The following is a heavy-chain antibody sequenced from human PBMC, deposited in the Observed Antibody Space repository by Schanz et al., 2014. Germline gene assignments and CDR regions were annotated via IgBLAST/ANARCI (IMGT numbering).Heavy chain of an antibody. Sequence: EVQLVESGGGLVQPGGSLRLSCTASGFTFSSFAMTWVRQAPGRGLEWVSSISSGGGSTYYADSVKGRFTISRDNFKGALYLQMSSLRAEDTAVYYCARGSLAGYVALLMAANDYWGQGTLLTVSS. D-gene: IGHD2-15*01. CDR3: ARGSLAGYVALLMAANDY. CDR2: ISSGGGST. J-gene: IGHJ4*02. V-gene: IGHV3-23*04. CDR1: GFTFSSFA.